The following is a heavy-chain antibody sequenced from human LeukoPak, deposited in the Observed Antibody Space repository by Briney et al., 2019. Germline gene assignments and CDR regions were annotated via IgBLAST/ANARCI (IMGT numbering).Heavy chain of an antibody. CDR2: INEDGSEK. D-gene: IGHD2-8*01. Sequence: GGSLRLSCAASGFSFNIYWMTWVRQAPGKGLEWVANINEDGSEKYYLDSVEGRFTISRDNARNSLFLQMNSLRVEDTAVYYCTKGGHVDVWGQGIQVTVTS. CDR1: GFSFNIYW. J-gene: IGHJ4*02. CDR3: TKGGHVDV. V-gene: IGHV3-7*01.